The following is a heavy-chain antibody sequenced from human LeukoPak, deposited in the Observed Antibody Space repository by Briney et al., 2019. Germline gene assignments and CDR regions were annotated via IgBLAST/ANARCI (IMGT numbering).Heavy chain of an antibody. CDR1: GFTFSSYG. CDR3: ATNPPGIAVAGNGNFDN. CDR2: ISYDGSNK. V-gene: IGHV3-30*03. Sequence: GGSLRLSCAASGFTFSSYGMHWVRQAPGKGLELVAVISYDGSNKYYADSVKGRFTISRDNSKNTLYLQMQSLRPEDTAFYYCATNPPGIAVAGNGNFDNWGQGTLVTVSS. J-gene: IGHJ4*02. D-gene: IGHD6-19*01.